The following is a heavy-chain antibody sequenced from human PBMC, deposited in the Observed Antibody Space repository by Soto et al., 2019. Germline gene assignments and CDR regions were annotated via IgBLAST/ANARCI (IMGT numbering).Heavy chain of an antibody. J-gene: IGHJ4*02. Sequence: QVHLVQSGAEVKKPGASVNVSCQASGSITNHHMHWVRQAPGQWLEWMGIFNPSGLSTTYAQKFQGRVTITRDTSTRTVYMELSSLTSEDTAVYFCAKGTHRGPIAVAGPLGSWGQGTLVIVSS. D-gene: IGHD6-19*01. CDR3: AKGTHRGPIAVAGPLGS. V-gene: IGHV1-46*01. CDR2: FNPSGLST. CDR1: GSITNHH.